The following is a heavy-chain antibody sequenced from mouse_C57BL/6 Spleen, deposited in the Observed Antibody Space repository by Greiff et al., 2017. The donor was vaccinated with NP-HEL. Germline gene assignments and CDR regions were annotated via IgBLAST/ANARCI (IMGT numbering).Heavy chain of an antibody. CDR2: IDPNSGGT. Sequence: QVQLQQPGAELVKPGASVTLSCKASGYTFTSYWMHWVKQRPGRGLEWIGRIDPNSGGTKYNEKFKSKATLTVDKPSSTAYMQLSSLTSEDSAVYYCAREDDYDGDWYFDVWGTGTTVTVSS. D-gene: IGHD2-4*01. CDR3: AREDDYDGDWYFDV. J-gene: IGHJ1*03. CDR1: GYTFTSYW. V-gene: IGHV1-72*01.